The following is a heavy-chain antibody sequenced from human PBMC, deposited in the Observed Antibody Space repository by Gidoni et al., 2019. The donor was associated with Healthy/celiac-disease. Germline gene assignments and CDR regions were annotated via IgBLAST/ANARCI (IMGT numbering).Heavy chain of an antibody. J-gene: IGHJ3*02. D-gene: IGHD1-26*01. CDR1: GGTFSRYA. V-gene: IGHV1-69*06. CDR3: AFSLSGSYLSAFDI. CDR2: IIPIFGTA. Sequence: QVQLVQSGAEVKKPGSSVKVSCKASGGTFSRYAISWVRQAPGQGLEWMGGIIPIFGTANYAQKFQGRVTITADKSTSTAYMELSSLRSEDTAVYYCAFSLSGSYLSAFDIWGQGTMVTVSS.